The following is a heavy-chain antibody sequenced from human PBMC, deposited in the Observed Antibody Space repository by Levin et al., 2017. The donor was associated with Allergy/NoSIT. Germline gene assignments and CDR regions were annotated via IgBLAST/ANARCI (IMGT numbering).Heavy chain of an antibody. CDR1: GGSISSGSYY. J-gene: IGHJ4*02. D-gene: IGHD3-10*01. V-gene: IGHV4-61*02. Sequence: SQTLSLTCKVSGGSISSGSYYWSWIRQPAAKGLEWIGRIYSSGSANYNPSLKSRVTISVDTSKNQFSLKLSSVTAADTAVYYCSRAEVGSEHWGQGTLVTVSS. CDR3: SRAEVGSEH. CDR2: IYSSGSA.